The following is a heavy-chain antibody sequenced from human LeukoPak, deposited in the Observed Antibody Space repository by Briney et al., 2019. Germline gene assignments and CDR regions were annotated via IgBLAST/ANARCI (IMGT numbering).Heavy chain of an antibody. J-gene: IGHJ6*02. CDR3: ARFHQIGYYYGMDV. CDR2: ISGSGGST. V-gene: IGHV3-23*01. D-gene: IGHD2-21*01. CDR1: GFTFSSYA. Sequence: GGSLRLSCAASGFTFSSYAMSWVRQAPGKGLEWVSAISGSGGSTYYAGSVKGRFTISRDNAKNSLYLQMNSLRAEDTAVYYCARFHQIGYYYGMDVWGQGTTVTVSS.